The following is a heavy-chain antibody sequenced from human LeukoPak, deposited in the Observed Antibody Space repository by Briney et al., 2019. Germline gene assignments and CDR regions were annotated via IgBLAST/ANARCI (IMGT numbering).Heavy chain of an antibody. J-gene: IGHJ3*02. D-gene: IGHD3-3*01. CDR2: IIPILGIA. Sequence: ASVKVSCKASGGTFSSYAISWVRQAPGQGLEWMGRIIPILGIANYAQKFQGRVTITADKSTSTDYTELSSLRSETTAESYCTRVTSITIFGVVIQGAFDIWGQGTMVTVSS. V-gene: IGHV1-69*04. CDR3: TRVTSITIFGVVIQGAFDI. CDR1: GGTFSSYA.